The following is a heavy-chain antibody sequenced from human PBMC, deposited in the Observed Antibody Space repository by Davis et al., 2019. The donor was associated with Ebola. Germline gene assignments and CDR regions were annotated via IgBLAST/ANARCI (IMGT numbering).Heavy chain of an antibody. CDR2: LGTSADT. D-gene: IGHD3/OR15-3a*01. V-gene: IGHV3-23*01. CDR3: AKDLDLRGVYYFDY. Sequence: PGGSLRLSCAASGFIFSCYVMSWVRQAPGKGLEWVSTLGTSADTYYADSVKGRFTISRDNAKNSLYLQMNSLRAEDTAFYYCAKDLDLRGVYYFDYWGQGTLVTVSS. J-gene: IGHJ4*02. CDR1: GFIFSCYV.